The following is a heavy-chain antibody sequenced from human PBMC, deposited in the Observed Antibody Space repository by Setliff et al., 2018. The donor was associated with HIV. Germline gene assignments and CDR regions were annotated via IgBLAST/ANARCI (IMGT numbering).Heavy chain of an antibody. J-gene: IGHJ3*02. Sequence: PSETLSLTCTVSHGSIGPFYWSWMRQPPGKGLEWIGYIFYTGTTKYNPSLKSRVSMSVDMSKNQLSLKLKSVTAADTAVYYCARDRPPSTVDMLGAFDRWGQGTKVTVSS. CDR3: ARDRPPSTVDMLGAFDR. V-gene: IGHV4-59*01. CDR1: HGSIGPFY. D-gene: IGHD4-17*01. CDR2: IFYTGTT.